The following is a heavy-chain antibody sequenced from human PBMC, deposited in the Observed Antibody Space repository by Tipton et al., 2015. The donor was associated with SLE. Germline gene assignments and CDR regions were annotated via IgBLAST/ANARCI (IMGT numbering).Heavy chain of an antibody. CDR1: GFIFYSYA. CDR2: ISYHGSET. V-gene: IGHV3-30*04. D-gene: IGHD2/OR15-2a*01. Sequence: SLRLSCAASGFIFYSYAMHWVRQAPGKGLEWVAVISYHGSETYYADSVKGRVTISRDNSKNTVSLQMNSLRTEDTAVYYCARGDISHLGGAFDLWGQGTMVTVSS. J-gene: IGHJ3*01. CDR3: ARGDISHLGGAFDL.